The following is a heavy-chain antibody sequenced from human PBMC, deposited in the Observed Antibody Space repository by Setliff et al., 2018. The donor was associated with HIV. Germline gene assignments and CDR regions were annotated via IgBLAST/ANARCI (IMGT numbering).Heavy chain of an antibody. D-gene: IGHD3-22*01. V-gene: IGHV3-20*04. CDR2: INWNGVST. CDR3: ARKMGSYYDSSGAYYFDF. CDR1: GFTFDDYA. J-gene: IGHJ4*02. Sequence: GSLRLSCTASGFTFDDYAMHWVRQAPGKGLEWVSGINWNGVSTAYADSVKGRFTISRDNAKNSLYLQMNSLRVEDTAFYYCARKMGSYYDSSGAYYFDFWGQGTLVTVSS.